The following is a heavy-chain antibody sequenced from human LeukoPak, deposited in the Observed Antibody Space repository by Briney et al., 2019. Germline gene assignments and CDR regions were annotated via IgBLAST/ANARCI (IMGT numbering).Heavy chain of an antibody. J-gene: IGHJ6*04. Sequence: ASVKVSCKASGGTFISYAISWVRQPPGQGLEGRGGMIPIIDTKNSAQKFHRRVTITADKSTSTVYMVLSSLRSEDSAVYLCARAPITMVRGDIITNYGMDVWGEKTTVTVSS. D-gene: IGHD3-10*01. CDR1: GGTFISYA. CDR2: MIPIIDTK. CDR3: ARAPITMVRGDIITNYGMDV. V-gene: IGHV1-69*06.